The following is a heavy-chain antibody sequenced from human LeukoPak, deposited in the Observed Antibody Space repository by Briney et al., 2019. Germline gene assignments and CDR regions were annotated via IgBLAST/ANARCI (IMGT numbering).Heavy chain of an antibody. Sequence: ASVKVSCKASGYTFTGYNLHWVRQAPGQGLEWMGWINPNSGGTNYAQKFQGRVTMTRDTSINTAYMELSRLRSDDTAVYYCARGVGLRGVIIDYFDYWGQGTLVTVSS. D-gene: IGHD3-10*01. CDR3: ARGVGLRGVIIDYFDY. CDR1: GYTFTGYN. J-gene: IGHJ4*02. V-gene: IGHV1-2*02. CDR2: INPNSGGT.